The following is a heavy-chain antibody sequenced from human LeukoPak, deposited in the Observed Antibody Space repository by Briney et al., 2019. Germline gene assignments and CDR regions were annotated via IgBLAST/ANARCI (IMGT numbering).Heavy chain of an antibody. CDR2: MNPNSGNT. V-gene: IGHV1-8*01. CDR1: GYTFTSYV. Sequence: GASVKVSCKASGYTFTSYVINWVRQATGQGLEWMGWMNPNSGNTGYAQKFQGRVTMTRNTSISTAYMELSSLRSEDTAVYYCARGRLFRGVIILNWFDPWGQGALVTVSS. J-gene: IGHJ5*02. D-gene: IGHD3-10*01. CDR3: ARGRLFRGVIILNWFDP.